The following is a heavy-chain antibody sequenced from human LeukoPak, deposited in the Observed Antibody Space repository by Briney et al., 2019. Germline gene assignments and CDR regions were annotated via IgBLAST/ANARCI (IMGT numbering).Heavy chain of an antibody. CDR1: GGSFSGYY. J-gene: IGHJ6*03. D-gene: IGHD6-13*01. Sequence: PSETLSLTCAVYGGSFSGYYWSWIRQPPGKGLKWIGEINHSGSTNYNPSLKSRVTISVDTSKNQFSLKLSSVTAADTAVYYCARRIAAAVTDYYYYMDVWGKGTTVTVSS. CDR2: INHSGST. CDR3: ARRIAAAVTDYYYYMDV. V-gene: IGHV4-34*01.